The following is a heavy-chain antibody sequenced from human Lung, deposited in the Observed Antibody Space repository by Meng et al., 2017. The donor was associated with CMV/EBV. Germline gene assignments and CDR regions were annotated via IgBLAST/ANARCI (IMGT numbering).Heavy chain of an antibody. CDR1: G. CDR3: AHTLPPSYYDFWSGYNYYYGMDV. Sequence: GVGWIRQPPGKALEWLALIYWNDDKRYSPSLKSRLTITKDTSKNQVVLTMTNMDPVDTATYYCAHTLPPSYYDFWSGYNYYYGMDVWGQGTMVTVSS. D-gene: IGHD3-3*01. J-gene: IGHJ6*02. V-gene: IGHV2-5*01. CDR2: IYWNDDK.